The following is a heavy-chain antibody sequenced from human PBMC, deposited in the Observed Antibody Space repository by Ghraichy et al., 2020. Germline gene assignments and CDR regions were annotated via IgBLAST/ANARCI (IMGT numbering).Heavy chain of an antibody. CDR2: ISYDGSNK. CDR3: ARGESMITFGGVLSAFDI. J-gene: IGHJ3*02. CDR1: GFTFSSYT. V-gene: IGHV3-30*04. D-gene: IGHD3-16*01. Sequence: GGSLRLSCAASGFTFSSYTMHWVRQAPGKGLEWVAVISYDGSNKYYADSVKGRFTISRDKSKNTLYLQMNSLRAEDTAVYYCARGESMITFGGVLSAFDIWGQGTMVTVSS.